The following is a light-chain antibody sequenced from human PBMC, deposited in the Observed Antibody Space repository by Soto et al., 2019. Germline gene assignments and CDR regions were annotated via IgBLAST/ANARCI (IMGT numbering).Light chain of an antibody. CDR2: GAS. J-gene: IGKJ1*01. CDR3: QQYNNWPLT. V-gene: IGKV3-15*01. Sequence: VMTQSPVTLSVSPGERVTLSAKASQSVSSNLAWYQQKPGQAPSLLIYGASTRATGIPARFSGTGSGTEFTLTISSLQSEDFAIYYCQQYNNWPLTFGQGTKVDIK. CDR1: QSVSSN.